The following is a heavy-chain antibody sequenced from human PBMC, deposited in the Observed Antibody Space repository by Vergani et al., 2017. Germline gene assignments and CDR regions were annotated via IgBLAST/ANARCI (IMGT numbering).Heavy chain of an antibody. CDR1: GFTFSSYS. J-gene: IGHJ4*02. D-gene: IGHD1-14*01. Sequence: EVQLVESGGGLVKPGGSLRLSCAASGFTFSSYSMNWVRQAPGKGLEWVSSISSSSSYIYYADSVKGRFTISRDNAKNSLYLQMNSLRAEDTAVYYCARDEGPVFPESPFDYWGQGTLVTVSS. CDR2: ISSSSSYI. CDR3: ARDEGPVFPESPFDY. V-gene: IGHV3-21*01.